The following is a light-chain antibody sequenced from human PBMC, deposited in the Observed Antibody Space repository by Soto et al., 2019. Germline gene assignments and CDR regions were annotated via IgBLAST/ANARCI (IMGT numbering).Light chain of an antibody. V-gene: IGLV1-47*01. Sequence: QSVLTQPPSASGTPGQRVTISCSGSSSNIGINYVYWYQQLPGTVPQLLIYRNSERPSGVPDRFSGSKSGTSASLAISGLRSEYEADYYCAAWDDSLSGVGFGGGTKLTLL. J-gene: IGLJ2*01. CDR3: AAWDDSLSGVG. CDR2: RNS. CDR1: SSNIGINY.